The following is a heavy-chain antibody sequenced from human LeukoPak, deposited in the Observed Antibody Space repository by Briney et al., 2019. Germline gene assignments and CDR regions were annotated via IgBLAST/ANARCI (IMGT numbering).Heavy chain of an antibody. J-gene: IGHJ1*01. D-gene: IGHD2-2*01. V-gene: IGHV4-61*02. CDR3: ASESAFGGNCSSTSCDLTEYFQH. CDR2: IYTSGST. CDR1: GGSISSGSYY. Sequence: SETLSLTCTVSGGSISSGSYYWSWIRQPAGKGLEWIGRIYTSGSTNYNPSLKSRVTMSVDTSKNQFSLKLSSVTAADTAVYYCASESAFGGNCSSTSCDLTEYFQHWGQGTLVTVSS.